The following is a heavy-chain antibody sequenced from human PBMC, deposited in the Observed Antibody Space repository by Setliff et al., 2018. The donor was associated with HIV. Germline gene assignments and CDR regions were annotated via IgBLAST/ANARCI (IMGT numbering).Heavy chain of an antibody. Sequence: SETLSLTCTVSGGSTDSGSYYWAWIRQPPGKGLEWIGSMYYTGSTYYNPSLKSRVTISIDTSKNQFSLNLSSVTAADTAVYYCARGFSGDYLFTGYMDVWGKGTTVTVSS. CDR1: GGSTDSGSYY. CDR2: MYYTGST. D-gene: IGHD3-22*01. CDR3: ARGFSGDYLFTGYMDV. V-gene: IGHV4-39*01. J-gene: IGHJ6*03.